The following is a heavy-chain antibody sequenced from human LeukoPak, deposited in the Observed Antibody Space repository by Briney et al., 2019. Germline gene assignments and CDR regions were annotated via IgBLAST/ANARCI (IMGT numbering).Heavy chain of an antibody. Sequence: PSETLSLTCTVSGGSISSYYWSWIRQPPGKGLEWIGYIQNRGSTNYNPSLKSRVTLSVDTSKNQFSLKLTSVTAADTAVYYCARDRPGIAMAGDAFDIWGQGTMVTVSS. CDR2: IQNRGST. V-gene: IGHV4-59*01. CDR1: GGSISSYY. CDR3: ARDRPGIAMAGDAFDI. D-gene: IGHD6-19*01. J-gene: IGHJ3*02.